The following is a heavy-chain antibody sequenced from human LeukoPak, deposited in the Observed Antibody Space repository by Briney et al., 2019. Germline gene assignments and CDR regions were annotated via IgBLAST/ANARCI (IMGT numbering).Heavy chain of an antibody. CDR3: ARGIYCTSISCYSFDY. D-gene: IGHD2-2*01. J-gene: IGHJ4*02. V-gene: IGHV3-20*04. CDR2: IGWSGGST. CDR1: GFTFENYG. Sequence: GGSLRLSCAASGFTFENYGMSWVRQAPGKGLEWVSGIGWSGGSTGYADSLKGRFTISRDNAKNSLYVQVNSLRAEDTALYYCARGIYCTSISCYSFDYWGQGTLVTVSS.